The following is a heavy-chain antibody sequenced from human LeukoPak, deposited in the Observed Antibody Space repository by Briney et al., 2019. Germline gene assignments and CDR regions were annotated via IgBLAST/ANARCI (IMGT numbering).Heavy chain of an antibody. D-gene: IGHD3-3*01. Sequence: SVKVSCKASGGTFSSYTISWVRQAPGQGLEWMGRIIPILGIANYAQKFQGRVTITADKSTSTAYMELSSLRSEDAAVYYCARDRGPVLRSPLYYYYMDVWGKGTTVTVSS. V-gene: IGHV1-69*04. J-gene: IGHJ6*03. CDR3: ARDRGPVLRSPLYYYYMDV. CDR2: IIPILGIA. CDR1: GGTFSSYT.